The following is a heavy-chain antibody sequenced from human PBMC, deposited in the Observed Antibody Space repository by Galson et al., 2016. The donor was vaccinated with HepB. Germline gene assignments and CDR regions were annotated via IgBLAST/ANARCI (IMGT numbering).Heavy chain of an antibody. V-gene: IGHV3-74*01. CDR3: ARDLRSDWLPENWFDP. CDR1: GFTFSTFA. D-gene: IGHD3-9*01. CDR2: IKSDGSST. Sequence: SLRLSCAASGFTFSTFAMNWVRQTPGKGLVWVSRIKSDGSSTSYADSVKGRFTISRDNAKNTLYLQMNSLRAEDTAVYYCARDLRSDWLPENWFDPWGQGTLVTVSS. J-gene: IGHJ5*02.